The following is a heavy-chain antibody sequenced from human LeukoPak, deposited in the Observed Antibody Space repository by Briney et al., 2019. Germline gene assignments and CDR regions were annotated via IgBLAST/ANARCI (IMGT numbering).Heavy chain of an antibody. D-gene: IGHD2-21*02. CDR2: ISGSGGST. V-gene: IGHV3-23*01. J-gene: IGHJ4*02. CDR3: AKDDLAYCGGDCSSY. CDR1: GGSISSYY. Sequence: ETLSLTCTVSGGSISSYYWSWVRQAPGKGLEWVSAISGSGGSTYYADSVKGRFTISRDNSKNTLYLQMNSLRAEDTAVYYCAKDDLAYCGGDCSSYWGQGTLVTVSS.